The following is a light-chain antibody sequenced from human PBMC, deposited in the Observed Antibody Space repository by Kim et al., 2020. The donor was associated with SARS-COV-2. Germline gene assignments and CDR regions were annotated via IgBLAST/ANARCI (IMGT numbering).Light chain of an antibody. J-gene: IGLJ1*01. CDR1: PPTIVAAYV. V-gene: IGLV1-40*01. CDR2: DND. Sequence: RLTTSPPGSPPTIVAAYVVQWDRRPPGTAPTLLIYDNDHRPSGVPDRFSASRSGTSASLALTGPQAEDEADYYCQSYDNSLSGSYVFGTGTKVTVL. CDR3: QSYDNSLSGSYV.